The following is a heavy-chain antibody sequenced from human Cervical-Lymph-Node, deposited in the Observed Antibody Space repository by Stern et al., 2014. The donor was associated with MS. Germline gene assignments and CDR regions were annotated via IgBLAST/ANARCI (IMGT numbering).Heavy chain of an antibody. CDR1: GFTFSIYW. J-gene: IGHJ4*02. Sequence: EVQLVESGGGLVQAGGSLRLSCAASGFTFSIYWMSWVRRAPGKGLEWVANIKQDGSEKYYVDSVKGRFTISRDNAKNSLYLQMNSLRAEDTAVYYCARDNNWGSDYWGQGTLVTVSS. V-gene: IGHV3-7*01. CDR3: ARDNNWGSDY. CDR2: IKQDGSEK. D-gene: IGHD7-27*01.